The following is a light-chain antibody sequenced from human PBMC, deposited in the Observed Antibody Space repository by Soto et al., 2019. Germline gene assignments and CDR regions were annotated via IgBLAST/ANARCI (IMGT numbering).Light chain of an antibody. CDR3: QQRSNWPPMYT. J-gene: IGKJ2*01. CDR1: ETVATN. V-gene: IGKV3-11*01. Sequence: EVVMTQSPATLSVSPGERATLSCRASETVATNLAWYQQKPGQAPRLLISGASTRATGIPARFSGSGSGTDFTLTISSLEPEDFAVYYCQQRSNWPPMYTFGQGTKLEIK. CDR2: GAS.